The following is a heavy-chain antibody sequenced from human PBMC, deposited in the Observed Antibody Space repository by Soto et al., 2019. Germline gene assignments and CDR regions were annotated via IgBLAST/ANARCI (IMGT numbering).Heavy chain of an antibody. Sequence: QLQLQESGSGLVKPSQTLSLTCAVSXXXXXXXXXXXXWIRQPPGKGLEWIGYIYHSGSTYYNPXXXXXXXXXXXXXXXXXXXXXXXXXXXXXXXXXXXXXPSPWGQGTLVTVSS. CDR2: IYHSGST. CDR3: XXXPSP. CDR1: XXXXXXXXXX. V-gene: IGHV4-30-2*01. J-gene: IGHJ5*02.